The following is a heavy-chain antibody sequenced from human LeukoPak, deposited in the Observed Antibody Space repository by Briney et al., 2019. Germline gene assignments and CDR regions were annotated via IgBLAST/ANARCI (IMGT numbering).Heavy chain of an antibody. J-gene: IGHJ4*02. CDR1: GYTFTSYG. Sequence: ASVKVSCKASGYTFTSYGISWVRQAPGQGLEWMGWISAYNGNTNYAQKLQGRVTMTTDTSTSTAYMELRSLRSDDTAVYYCASDRPLWFGELSYEYYFDYWGQGTLVTVSS. V-gene: IGHV1-18*01. CDR3: ASDRPLWFGELSYEYYFDY. CDR2: ISAYNGNT. D-gene: IGHD3-10*01.